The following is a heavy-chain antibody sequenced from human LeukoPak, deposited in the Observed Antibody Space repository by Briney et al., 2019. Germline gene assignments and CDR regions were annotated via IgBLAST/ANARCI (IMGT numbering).Heavy chain of an antibody. CDR2: INPNSGGT. CDR1: GYTFTGYY. CDR3: ARGSHYDILTGYLPDAFDI. D-gene: IGHD3-9*01. J-gene: IGHJ3*02. Sequence: ASVKVSCKASGYTFTGYYMHWVRQAPGQGLEWMGWINPNSGGTNYAQKFQGWVTMTRDTSISTAYMELSRLRSDDTAVYYCARGSHYDILTGYLPDAFDIWGQGTMVTVSS. V-gene: IGHV1-2*04.